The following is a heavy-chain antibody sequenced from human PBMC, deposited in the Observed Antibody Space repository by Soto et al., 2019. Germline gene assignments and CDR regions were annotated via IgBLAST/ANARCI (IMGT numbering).Heavy chain of an antibody. CDR1: GFTFSSYS. CDR2: ISGSGGST. D-gene: IGHD2-2*01. J-gene: IGHJ4*02. Sequence: GVSLRLSFAASGFTFSSYSMSWVRQAPGKGLEWVSAISGSGGSTYYADSVKGRFTISRDTSKNTLYLQMDSLRAEDTAVYYCARSSSSWHHYWGQGTLVTVSS. CDR3: ARSSSSWHHY. V-gene: IGHV3-23*01.